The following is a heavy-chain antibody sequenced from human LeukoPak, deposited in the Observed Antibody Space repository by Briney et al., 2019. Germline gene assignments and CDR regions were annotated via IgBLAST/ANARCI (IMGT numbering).Heavy chain of an antibody. CDR1: GFTVSSNY. CDR3: ARGRGYRDYDRPLDY. CDR2: ITSGGNT. Sequence: PGGSLRLSCADSGFTVSSNYMYSVRQAPGKGLEWVSVITSGGNTYYADSVKGRFTTSRDNSKNTLYVQMNSLRAEDTAIYYCARGRGYRDYDRPLDYWGQGTLVTVSS. V-gene: IGHV3-53*01. D-gene: IGHD5-12*01. J-gene: IGHJ4*02.